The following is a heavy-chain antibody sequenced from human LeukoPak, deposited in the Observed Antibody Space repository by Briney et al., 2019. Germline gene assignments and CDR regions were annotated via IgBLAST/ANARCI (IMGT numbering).Heavy chain of an antibody. CDR1: GFSFISYG. D-gene: IGHD4-17*01. CDR3: AKRPSDYGDYVSYFDY. Sequence: GGSLRLSCAASGFSFISYGMHWVRQAPGKGLEWVGVISDDGRSKDYADSVKGRFTISRDNSKDTLYLQMNSLRDEDTAVYYCAKRPSDYGDYVSYFDYWGQGTLVTVPS. CDR2: ISDDGRSK. J-gene: IGHJ4*02. V-gene: IGHV3-30*18.